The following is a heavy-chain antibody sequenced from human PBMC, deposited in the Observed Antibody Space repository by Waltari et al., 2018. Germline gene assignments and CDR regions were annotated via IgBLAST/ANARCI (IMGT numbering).Heavy chain of an antibody. CDR3: ARARWLDY. J-gene: IGHJ4*02. CDR2: INADGNRP. CDR1: GIRFSLYW. V-gene: IGHV3-74*01. Sequence: EVQLVESGGGLVQPGGSLRISCAPPGIRFSLYWMYWVRQVPGKGLMWVSQINADGNRPNYADSVRGRFTISRDNAKDTLYLQMSSLRVEDTGVYYCARARWLDYWGQGTLVTVSS. D-gene: IGHD2-15*01.